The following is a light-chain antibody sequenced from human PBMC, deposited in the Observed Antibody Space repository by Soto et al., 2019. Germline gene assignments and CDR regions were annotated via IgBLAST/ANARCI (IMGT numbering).Light chain of an antibody. CDR1: QSVSSY. CDR2: DAS. CDR3: QQRSNWPPT. Sequence: IVLTQSPATLSLSPGERATLSCRASQSVSSYLAWYQQKPGQAPRLLIYDASNRATGIPARFSGSGSGTDITLTISSLEPEDFAVYYCQQRSNWPPTFGGGTKVEIK. V-gene: IGKV3-11*01. J-gene: IGKJ4*01.